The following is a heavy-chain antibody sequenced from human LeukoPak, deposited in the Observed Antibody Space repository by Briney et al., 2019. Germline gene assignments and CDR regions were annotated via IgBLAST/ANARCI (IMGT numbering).Heavy chain of an antibody. CDR3: ARVRYSYGHASFDY. J-gene: IGHJ4*02. D-gene: IGHD5-18*01. CDR1: GGSFSGYY. V-gene: IGHV4-34*01. Sequence: SETLSLTCAAYGGSFSGYYWSWIRQPPGKGLEWIGEINHSGGTNYNPSLKSRVTISVDTSKNQFSLKLSSVTAADTAVYYCARVRYSYGHASFDYWGQGTLVTVSS. CDR2: INHSGGT.